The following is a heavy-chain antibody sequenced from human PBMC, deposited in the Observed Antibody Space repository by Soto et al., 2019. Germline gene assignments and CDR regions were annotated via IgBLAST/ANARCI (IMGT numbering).Heavy chain of an antibody. J-gene: IGHJ6*03. CDR1: GGSFSGYY. CDR3: ARLGGAGSSHLDV. V-gene: IGHV4-34*01. CDR2: INHSGST. Sequence: SKNLSLTCAVSGGSFSGYYWSWIRQPPGKGLEWIGEINHSGSTNYNPSLKSRVTISVDTSKNQFSLKLSSVTAADTAVYYCARLGGAGSSHLDVWGKRTPITV. D-gene: IGHD3-10*01.